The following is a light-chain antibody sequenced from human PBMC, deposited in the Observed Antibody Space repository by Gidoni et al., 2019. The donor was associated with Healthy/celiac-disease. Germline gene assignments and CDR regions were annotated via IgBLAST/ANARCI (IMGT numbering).Light chain of an antibody. Sequence: EIVLTQSPATLSLSPGERATLSCRASQSVSSYLAWYQQKPGQAPRLLIYDESNRATGIPARFSGSGSGTDFTITIRRLEHEDFEVYYCQKSSNRRTFXGXTKVEIK. CDR3: QKSSNRRT. CDR1: QSVSSY. CDR2: DES. V-gene: IGKV3-11*01. J-gene: IGKJ4*02.